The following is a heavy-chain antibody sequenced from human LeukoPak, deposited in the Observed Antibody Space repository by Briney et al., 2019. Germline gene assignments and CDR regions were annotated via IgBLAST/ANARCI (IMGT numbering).Heavy chain of an antibody. D-gene: IGHD3-10*01. Sequence: GGSLRLSCAASGFTFDDYVMSWVRQAPGKGLEWVSGINWNGGSTGYADSVKGRFTISRDNAKNSLYLQMNSLRAEDTALYYCARDYYGSGSYSGSDYWGQGTLVTVSS. CDR1: GFTFDDYV. CDR3: ARDYYGSGSYSGSDY. V-gene: IGHV3-20*04. CDR2: INWNGGST. J-gene: IGHJ4*02.